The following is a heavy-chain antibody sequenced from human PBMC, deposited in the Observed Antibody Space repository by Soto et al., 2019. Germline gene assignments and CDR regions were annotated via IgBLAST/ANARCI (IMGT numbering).Heavy chain of an antibody. D-gene: IGHD2-15*01. CDR3: ERVSGGGSEYFFDY. V-gene: IGHV4-34*01. J-gene: IGHJ4*02. Sequence: TSDTLSLTSAVYGGSFSGYYWSWILQPPGKGLEWIGEINHSGSTNYNPSLKSRVTISVDTSKNQFSLKLSSVTAADTAVYYCERVSGGGSEYFFDYWAQGTLVTVSS. CDR1: GGSFSGYY. CDR2: INHSGST.